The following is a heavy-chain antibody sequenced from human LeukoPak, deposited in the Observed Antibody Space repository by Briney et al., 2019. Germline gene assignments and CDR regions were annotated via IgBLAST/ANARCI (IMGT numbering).Heavy chain of an antibody. D-gene: IGHD5-24*01. CDR2: IYYSGST. J-gene: IGHJ4*02. Sequence: SETLSLTCTVSGGSISSYYWSWIRQPPGKGLEWIGYIYYSGSTNYNPSLKSRVTISVDTSKNQFSLKLSSVTAADTAVYYCARIVEMATIRDRGQGTLVTVSS. V-gene: IGHV4-59*01. CDR3: ARIVEMATIRD. CDR1: GGSISSYY.